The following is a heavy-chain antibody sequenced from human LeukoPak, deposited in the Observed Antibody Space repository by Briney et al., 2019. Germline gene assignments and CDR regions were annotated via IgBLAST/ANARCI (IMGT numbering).Heavy chain of an antibody. J-gene: IGHJ4*02. CDR1: GGTFSSYA. CDR2: IILIFGTA. Sequence: ASVKVSCKASGGTFSSYAISWVRQAPGQGLEWMGGIILIFGTANYAQKFQGRVTITADESTSTAYMELSSLRSEDTAVYYCARSKGIAVADFDYWGQGTLVTVSS. V-gene: IGHV1-69*13. D-gene: IGHD6-19*01. CDR3: ARSKGIAVADFDY.